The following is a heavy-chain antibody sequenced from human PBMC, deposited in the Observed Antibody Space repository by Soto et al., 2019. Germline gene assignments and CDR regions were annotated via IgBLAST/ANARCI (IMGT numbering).Heavy chain of an antibody. Sequence: QLQLQESGSGLVKPSQTLSLTCAVSGGSISSGGYSWRWIRQPPGKVLEWIGYIYHIGSTYYNPSLKSRFTRAVDRSTNQFSLKLSSVTAADTAVYYCARRITMVRGAYDAFDIWGQGTMVTVSS. CDR1: GGSISSGGYS. D-gene: IGHD3-10*01. V-gene: IGHV4-30-2*01. J-gene: IGHJ3*02. CDR2: IYHIGST. CDR3: ARRITMVRGAYDAFDI.